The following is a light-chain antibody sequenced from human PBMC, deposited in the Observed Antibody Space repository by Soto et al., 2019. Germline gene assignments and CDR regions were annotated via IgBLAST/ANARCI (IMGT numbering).Light chain of an antibody. V-gene: IGLV1-40*01. CDR3: AAWDDSLRAWV. CDR2: MTN. Sequence: QSVLTQPPSVSGAPGQRVTISCTGNSSNLGAGYDVHWYQQLPGTAPKLLIYMTNQRPSGVPDRFSGSKSGSSASLAVSGLRSEDEAVYYCAAWDDSLRAWVFGGGTKLTVL. CDR1: SSNLGAGYD. J-gene: IGLJ3*02.